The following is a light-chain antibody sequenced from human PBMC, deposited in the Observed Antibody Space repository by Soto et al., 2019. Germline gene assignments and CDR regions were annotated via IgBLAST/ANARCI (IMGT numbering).Light chain of an antibody. CDR1: QSLLHTNGHNY. J-gene: IGKJ4*01. V-gene: IGKV2-28*01. Sequence: DLVLIQSPLSLPVTPGEPASISCRSSQSLLHTNGHNYVDWYVQKPGESPQLLIYLGSNRASGVPDRFSASGFGTQSTLKISRVEAEDVGFYYCGQALQTPFTFGGGTKVEIK. CDR3: GQALQTPFT. CDR2: LGS.